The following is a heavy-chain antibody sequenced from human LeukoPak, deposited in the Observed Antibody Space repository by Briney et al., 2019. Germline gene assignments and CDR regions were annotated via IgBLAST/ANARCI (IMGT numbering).Heavy chain of an antibody. CDR2: IRGSSNT. CDR3: AKGESQPKYYFDY. D-gene: IGHD2-2*01. V-gene: IGHV3-23*01. J-gene: IGHJ4*02. Sequence: PGGSLRLSCAASGLSFSSYAMRWVRRAPGKGLEWASSIRGSSNTYNADSVKGRFTISRDNSKNTLYLQMNSLRAEDTAVYYCAKGESQPKYYFDYWGQGALVTVSS. CDR1: GLSFSSYA.